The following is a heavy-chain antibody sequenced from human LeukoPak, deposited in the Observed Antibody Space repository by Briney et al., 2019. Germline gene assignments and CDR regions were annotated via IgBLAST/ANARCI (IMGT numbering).Heavy chain of an antibody. Sequence: PGGSLRLSCAASGFIVSSNYMSWVRQAPGKGLEWVSVIYSGGSTNYADSVKGRFTISRDNSKNTLYLQMSSLRAEDTAVYYCARGVSGRYFDYWGQGTLVTVSS. CDR2: IYSGGST. V-gene: IGHV3-53*01. D-gene: IGHD1-26*01. CDR1: GFIVSSNY. J-gene: IGHJ4*02. CDR3: ARGVSGRYFDY.